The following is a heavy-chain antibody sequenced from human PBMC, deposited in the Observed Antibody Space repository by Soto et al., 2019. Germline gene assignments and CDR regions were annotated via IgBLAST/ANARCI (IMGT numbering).Heavy chain of an antibody. D-gene: IGHD2-2*01. CDR1: GYTFTGYY. CDR2: IIANSGGT. CDR3: AAGLKDIVVVPAATYYYYYGMDV. J-gene: IGHJ6*02. Sequence: ASVKVSCKASGYTFTGYYMHWVRQAPGQGLEWMGWIIANSGGTNYAQKFQERVTITRDMSTSTAYMELSSLRSEDTAVYYCAAGLKDIVVVPAATYYYYYGMDVWGQGTTVTVSS. V-gene: IGHV1-2*02.